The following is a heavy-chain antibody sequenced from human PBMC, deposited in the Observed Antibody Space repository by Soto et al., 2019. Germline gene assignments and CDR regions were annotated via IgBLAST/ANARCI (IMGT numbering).Heavy chain of an antibody. CDR1: GYTFTSYA. CDR3: ARPASGIAARPYYYYHGMDV. D-gene: IGHD6-6*01. V-gene: IGHV1-3*01. CDR2: INAGNGNT. J-gene: IGHJ6*02. Sequence: QVQLVQSGAEVKKPGASVKVSCKASGYTFTSYAMHWVRQAPGQRLEWMGWINAGNGNTKYSQKFQGRVTITRDTSASTAYMELSSLRSEDTAVYYCARPASGIAARPYYYYHGMDVWGQGTTVTVSS.